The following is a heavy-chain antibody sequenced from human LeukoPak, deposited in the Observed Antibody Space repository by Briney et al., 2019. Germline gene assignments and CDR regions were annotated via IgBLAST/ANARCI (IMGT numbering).Heavy chain of an antibody. CDR2: IRSEAYSGTT. D-gene: IGHD3-22*01. CDR1: GFTFRDYT. V-gene: IGHV3-49*03. Sequence: PGGSLRLSCSASGFTFRDYTVSWFRQAPGKGMKWVGLIRSEAYSGTTEYATSVKDRFTISRDDSNSIAYLHMNSLKTEDTAVYYCTDSSGYLLPDYWGQGTLVTVSS. J-gene: IGHJ4*02. CDR3: TDSSGYLLPDY.